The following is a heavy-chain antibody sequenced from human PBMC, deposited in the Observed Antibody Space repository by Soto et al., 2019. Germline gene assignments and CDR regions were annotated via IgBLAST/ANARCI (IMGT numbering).Heavy chain of an antibody. CDR2: ISDSGST. D-gene: IGHD2-2*01. J-gene: IGHJ4*02. V-gene: IGHV3-23*01. CDR1: GFTFSNHA. Sequence: EVQLLESGGALVQPGGSLRLSCAASGFTFSNHAMNWVRQAPGKGLEWVSTISDSGSTYYADSVKGRFTISRDNSKNTLYLKMNSLRDEDTAVYYCARDPGGHYCTSTSCLYFIDHWGQGTLVIVST. CDR3: ARDPGGHYCTSTSCLYFIDH.